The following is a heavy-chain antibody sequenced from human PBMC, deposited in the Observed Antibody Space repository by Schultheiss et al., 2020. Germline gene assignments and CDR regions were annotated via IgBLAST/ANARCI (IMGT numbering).Heavy chain of an antibody. CDR2: ISYSGST. D-gene: IGHD6-19*01. CDR3: ARGSGWPEYYYYYYMDV. J-gene: IGHJ6*03. CDR1: GGSISNYY. Sequence: SQTLSLTCTVSGGSISNYYWSWIRQPPGKGLEWIGYISYSGSTNYNPSLKSRVTISVDMSKNQFSLKLSSVTAADTAVYNCARGSGWPEYYYYYYMDVWGKGTTVTVS. V-gene: IGHV4-59*01.